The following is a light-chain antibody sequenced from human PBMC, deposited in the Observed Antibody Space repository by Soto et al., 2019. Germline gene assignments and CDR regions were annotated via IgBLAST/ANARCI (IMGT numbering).Light chain of an antibody. CDR1: QGISNY. J-gene: IGKJ1*01. Sequence: DIQMTQSPSSLSASVGDRVTITCRASQGISNYLAWYQQKPGKVPKLLIYAASTLQSGVPSRFSGSVSGTDFTLTISSLQTEDVETYYCQKYNSAPWTFGQGNKVEIK. CDR2: AAS. CDR3: QKYNSAPWT. V-gene: IGKV1-27*01.